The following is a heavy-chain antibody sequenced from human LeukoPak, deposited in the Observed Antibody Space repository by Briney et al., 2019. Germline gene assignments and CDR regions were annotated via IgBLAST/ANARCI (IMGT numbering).Heavy chain of an antibody. J-gene: IGHJ4*02. CDR2: IWFDGDNK. D-gene: IGHD2-2*03. CDR3: AKDLTWMLGRLDC. CDR1: GFTFSSYG. V-gene: IGHV3-33*06. Sequence: PGKSLRLSCAASGFTFSSYGMHWVRQAPGKGLEWVAVIWFDGDNKYYADSVKGRFTISRDNSKNTLYLQMNSLRAEDTAVYYSAKDLTWMLGRLDCSGQGTLVTVSS.